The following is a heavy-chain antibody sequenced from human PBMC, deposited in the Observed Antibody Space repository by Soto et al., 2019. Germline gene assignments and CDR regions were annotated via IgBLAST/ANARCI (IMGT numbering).Heavy chain of an antibody. CDR2: INPSGGST. CDR3: ALLRSIAAAGTVWITPIL. V-gene: IGHV1-46*01. J-gene: IGHJ4*02. Sequence: GASVKVSCKASGYTFTSYYMHWVRQAPGQGLEWMGIINPSGGSTSYAQKFQGRVTMTRDTSTSTVYMELRSLRSDDTAVYYCALLRSIAAAGTVWITPILWGQGTLVTVSS. CDR1: GYTFTSYY. D-gene: IGHD6-13*01.